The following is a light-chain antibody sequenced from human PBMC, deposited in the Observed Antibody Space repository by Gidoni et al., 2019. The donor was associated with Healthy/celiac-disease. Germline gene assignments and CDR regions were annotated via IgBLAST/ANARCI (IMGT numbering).Light chain of an antibody. Sequence: EIVLTQSPGTLSLSPGERATLSCRASQSVRSSYLAWYQQKPGQAPRLLIYGASSRATGIPDRFSCSGSGTDFTLTISRLEPEDFAVYYCQQYGSSPETFGQGTKVEIK. CDR3: QQYGSSPET. CDR2: GAS. V-gene: IGKV3-20*01. J-gene: IGKJ1*01. CDR1: QSVRSSY.